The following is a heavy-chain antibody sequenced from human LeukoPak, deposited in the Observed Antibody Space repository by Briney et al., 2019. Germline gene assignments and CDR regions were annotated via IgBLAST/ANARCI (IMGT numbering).Heavy chain of an antibody. D-gene: IGHD3-22*01. CDR2: IYYSGST. V-gene: IGHV4-59*08. Sequence: SETLSLTCTVSGGSISSYYWSWIRQPPGKGLEWIGYIYYSGSTNYNPSLKSRVTISVDTSKNQFSLKLSSVTAADTAVYYCASPGDYDSSGFYAFDIWGQGTMVTVSS. CDR3: ASPGDYDSSGFYAFDI. J-gene: IGHJ3*02. CDR1: GGSISSYY.